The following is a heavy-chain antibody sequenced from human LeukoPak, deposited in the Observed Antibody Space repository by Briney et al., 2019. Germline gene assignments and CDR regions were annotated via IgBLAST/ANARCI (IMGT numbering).Heavy chain of an antibody. CDR1: GYTFISYG. Sequence: ASVKVSCKASGYTFISYGISWVRQAPGQGLEWMGWISAYNGNTNYAQKLQGRVTMTTDTSTSTAYMELRSLRSDDTAVYYCARDHMVRGVIIMVHWGRGTLVTVSS. CDR2: ISAYNGNT. D-gene: IGHD3-10*01. J-gene: IGHJ4*02. CDR3: ARDHMVRGVIIMVH. V-gene: IGHV1-18*04.